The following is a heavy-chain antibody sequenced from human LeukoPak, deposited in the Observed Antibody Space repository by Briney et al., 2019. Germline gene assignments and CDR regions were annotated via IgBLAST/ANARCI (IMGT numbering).Heavy chain of an antibody. Sequence: ASVKVSCKASGYTFTTYDINWVRQAPGQGLEWMGWMNPNSGNTGYAQKLQGRVTMTRKTSISTAYMELRSLRSEDTAVYYCARGPNKSDGGNSGSAWFDPWGQGTLVTGSS. CDR3: ARGPNKSDGGNSGSAWFDP. J-gene: IGHJ5*02. V-gene: IGHV1-8*02. D-gene: IGHD4-23*01. CDR1: GYTFTTYD. CDR2: MNPNSGNT.